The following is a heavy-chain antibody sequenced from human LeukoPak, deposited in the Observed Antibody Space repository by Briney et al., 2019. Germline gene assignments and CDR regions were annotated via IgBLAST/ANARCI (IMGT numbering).Heavy chain of an antibody. CDR3: AYSGSYGHLGY. D-gene: IGHD1-26*01. Sequence: SETLSLTCTVSGGSIGSNAYYWAWIRQPPGKGLEWIGSIYSSVSTYYNPSLKSRVTISVDTSKNQFSLRLSSVTAADTALYYCAYSGSYGHLGYWGQGTPVTVSS. J-gene: IGHJ4*02. V-gene: IGHV4-39*01. CDR2: IYSSVST. CDR1: GGSIGSNAYY.